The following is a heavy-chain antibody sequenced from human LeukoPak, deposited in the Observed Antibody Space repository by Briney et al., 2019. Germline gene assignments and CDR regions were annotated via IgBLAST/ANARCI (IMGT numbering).Heavy chain of an antibody. CDR2: VSNDGGDK. J-gene: IGHJ4*02. CDR3: AKAHLLDWLLPFDY. Sequence: GGSLRLSCAASEFTFSSYAMPWVRQAPGKGLEWVALVSNDGGDKYYADSVKGRFTISRGNSKNTLYLQMNSLRGEDTGVYYCAKAHLLDWLLPFDYWGQGTLVTVSS. D-gene: IGHD3/OR15-3a*01. CDR1: EFTFSSYA. V-gene: IGHV3-30*18.